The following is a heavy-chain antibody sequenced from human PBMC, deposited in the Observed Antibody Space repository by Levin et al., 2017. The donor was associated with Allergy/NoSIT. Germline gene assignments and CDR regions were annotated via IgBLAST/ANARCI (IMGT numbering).Heavy chain of an antibody. D-gene: IGHD2-2*01. J-gene: IGHJ5*02. V-gene: IGHV1-2*02. CDR1: GYTFTDYY. CDR3: ARVGTVVPATKRWGTFDP. Sequence: RASVKVSCKASGYTFTDYYMHWVRQAPGQGLEWMGWINPNSGGTNYGQKFQDRVTMTRDTSINSVYMELTRLRSDDTAVYYCARVGTVVPATKRWGTFDPWGQGTLVTVSS. CDR2: INPNSGGT.